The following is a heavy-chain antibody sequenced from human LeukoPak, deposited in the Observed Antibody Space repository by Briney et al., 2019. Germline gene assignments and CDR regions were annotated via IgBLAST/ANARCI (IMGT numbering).Heavy chain of an antibody. CDR3: AKDYEMGTYFDC. CDR2: ISVSGGST. J-gene: IGHJ4*02. Sequence: GGSLRLSCAASGFTFSSYAMTWVRQAPGKGLQWVSTISVSGGSTYYADSVKGRFPISRDNSKNTLYLQMNSLRAEDTAVYYCAKDYEMGTYFDCWGQGTLVTVSS. D-gene: IGHD5-24*01. CDR1: GFTFSSYA. V-gene: IGHV3-23*01.